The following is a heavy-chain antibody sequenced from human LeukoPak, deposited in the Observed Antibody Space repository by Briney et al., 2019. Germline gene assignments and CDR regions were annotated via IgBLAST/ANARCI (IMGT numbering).Heavy chain of an antibody. D-gene: IGHD6-13*01. CDR3: AKEGYSS. Sequence: PSETLSLTCAVYGGSFSGYYWSWIRQPPGKGLEWIGEINHSGSTNYNPALKSRVTISVDTSKTQFSLKLSSVTAADTAVYYCAKEGYSSWGQGTLVTVSS. CDR1: GGSFSGYY. CDR2: INHSGST. V-gene: IGHV4-34*01. J-gene: IGHJ4*02.